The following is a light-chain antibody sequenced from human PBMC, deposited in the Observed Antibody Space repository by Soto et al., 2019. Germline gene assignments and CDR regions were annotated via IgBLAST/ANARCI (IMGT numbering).Light chain of an antibody. CDR2: AAS. Sequence: DIQMTQSPSTLSGSVGDRVTITCRASQTISSWLAWYQQKPGKAPKLLIYAASSLHSGVPSRFSGSGSGTQFTLTISSLQPEDVATYYCLQNYSTPITFGQGTRLEIK. CDR3: LQNYSTPIT. J-gene: IGKJ5*01. V-gene: IGKV1-5*01. CDR1: QTISSW.